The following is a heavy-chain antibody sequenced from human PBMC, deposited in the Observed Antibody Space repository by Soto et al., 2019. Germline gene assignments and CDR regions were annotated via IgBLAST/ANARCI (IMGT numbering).Heavy chain of an antibody. V-gene: IGHV3-30*18. CDR1: GLTFSSYG. D-gene: IGHD2-2*01. Sequence: QVQLVESRGGVVQPGRSLRLSWSAPGLTFSSYGIHLGRQAPSKGLGWVAGITYDGSKKYYAGPVKGRFTISRDNSKNTLYLQMNSLRAEDTAVYYCAKIPYQLLSFVCAVDDAFDIWGQGTMVTVSS. CDR2: ITYDGSKK. CDR3: AKIPYQLLSFVCAVDDAFDI. J-gene: IGHJ3*02.